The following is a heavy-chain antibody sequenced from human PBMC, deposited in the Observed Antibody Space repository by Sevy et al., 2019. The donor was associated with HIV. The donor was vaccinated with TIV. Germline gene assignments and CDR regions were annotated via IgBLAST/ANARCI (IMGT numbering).Heavy chain of an antibody. D-gene: IGHD1-26*01. CDR3: ARGPPDGSYDYFDY. CDR2: ISGLSNYI. J-gene: IGHJ4*02. CDR1: GFTFSSFN. V-gene: IGHV3-21*06. Sequence: GSLRLSCAASGFTFSSFNMNWVRQAPGKGLEWVSSISGLSNYIYYAESLKGRFIISRDNAKNTLYLQMNSLRADDTAVYYCARGPPDGSYDYFDYWGQGTLVTASS.